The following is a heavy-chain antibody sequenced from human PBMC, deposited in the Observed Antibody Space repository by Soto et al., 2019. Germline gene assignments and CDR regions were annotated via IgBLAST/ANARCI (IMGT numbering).Heavy chain of an antibody. J-gene: IGHJ6*02. CDR2: ISDGGST. V-gene: IGHV4-59*01. CDR1: GGSIYTYY. D-gene: IGHD5-12*01. Sequence: SETLSLTCNVSGGSIYTYYWSWLRQSPGKGLEWIGYISDGGSTNYNPSLKSRVTTSVDTSKNQFSLKLSSVTAADTAVYYCAREWKDGYNYYYYYGMDVWGQGTTVTVSS. CDR3: AREWKDGYNYYYYYGMDV.